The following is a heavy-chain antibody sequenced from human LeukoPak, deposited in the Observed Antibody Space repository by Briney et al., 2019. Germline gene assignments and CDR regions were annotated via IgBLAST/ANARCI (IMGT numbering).Heavy chain of an antibody. J-gene: IGHJ4*02. CDR2: IRYDGSNK. Sequence: GGSLRLSCAASGFTFSSYGMHWVRQAPGKGLEWVAFIRYDGSNKYYADSVKGRFTISRDNSKNTLYLQMNSLRAEDTAVYYCANSVDRKSPYYFDYWGQGTLVTVSS. CDR3: ANSVDRKSPYYFDY. CDR1: GFTFSSYG. D-gene: IGHD4-23*01. V-gene: IGHV3-30*02.